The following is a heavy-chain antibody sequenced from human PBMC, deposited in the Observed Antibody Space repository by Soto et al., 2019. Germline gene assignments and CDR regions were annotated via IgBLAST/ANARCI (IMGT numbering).Heavy chain of an antibody. Sequence: SQTLSLTCAISRDSVSSTTSAWNWIRQSPSRGLEWLGRTYYRSRWYHDYAVSVRSRVIINPDTSNNQFSLHLNSVTPEDTAVYYCARDPGYFYGMDVWGQATTVTVS. CDR1: RDSVSSTTSA. J-gene: IGHJ6*02. CDR3: ARDPGYFYGMDV. V-gene: IGHV6-1*01. CDR2: TYYRSRWYH.